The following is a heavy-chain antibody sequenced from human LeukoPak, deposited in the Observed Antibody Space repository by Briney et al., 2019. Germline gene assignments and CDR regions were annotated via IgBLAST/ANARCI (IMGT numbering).Heavy chain of an antibody. V-gene: IGHV3-74*01. CDR2: INSDGSIT. CDR3: ASSTQISKYADY. CDR1: GFTFSSYW. Sequence: PGGSLRLSCAASGFTFSSYWMHWVRQAPGKGLVWVSRINSDGSITTYADSVRGRFTISRDNAKSTLYLQMNSLRAEDTAVYYCASSTQISKYADYWGQGALVPVSS. J-gene: IGHJ4*02. D-gene: IGHD2-2*01.